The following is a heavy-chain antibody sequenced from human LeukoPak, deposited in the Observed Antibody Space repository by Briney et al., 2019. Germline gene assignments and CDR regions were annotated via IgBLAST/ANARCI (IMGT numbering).Heavy chain of an antibody. CDR1: GFTFSSYD. J-gene: IGHJ4*02. V-gene: IGHV3-23*01. CDR2: ISNSGDRT. D-gene: IGHD4-17*01. CDR3: AKVLHGDQYVFDY. Sequence: GGSLRLSCVASGFTFSSYDMAWVRQAPGKGLEWVFAISNSGDRTFYADSVKGRFTISRDNSKNMVYVQMRSLRAEDTAIYYCAKVLHGDQYVFDYWGQGTLVAVSS.